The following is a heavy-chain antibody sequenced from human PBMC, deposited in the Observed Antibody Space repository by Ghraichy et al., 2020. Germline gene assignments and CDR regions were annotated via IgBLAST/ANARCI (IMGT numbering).Heavy chain of an antibody. J-gene: IGHJ4*02. CDR3: VRHEGDSRGYWGDY. Sequence: SQTLSLTCTVSGGSITDTDYYWGWIRQAPGKGLEWSGTMYYKGSASYNPSLESRVTMSVDTSKNQFSLKLTSVTAADTALYHCVRHEGDSRGYWGDYCGQGTLVTVSS. V-gene: IGHV4-39*01. CDR1: GGSITDTDYY. D-gene: IGHD3-22*01. CDR2: MYYKGSA.